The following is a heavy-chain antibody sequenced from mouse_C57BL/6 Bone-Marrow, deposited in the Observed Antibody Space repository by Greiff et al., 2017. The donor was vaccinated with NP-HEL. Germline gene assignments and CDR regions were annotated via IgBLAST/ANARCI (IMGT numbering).Heavy chain of an antibody. D-gene: IGHD2-4*01. V-gene: IGHV1-81*01. Sequence: QVQLQQSGAELARPGASVKLSCKASGYTFTSYGISWVKQRTGQGLEWIGEIYPRSGNTYYNEKFKGKATLTADKSSSTAYMELRSLTSEDSAVYFCARAPSYDYDGYFDVWGTGTTVTVSS. J-gene: IGHJ1*03. CDR2: IYPRSGNT. CDR3: ARAPSYDYDGYFDV. CDR1: GYTFTSYG.